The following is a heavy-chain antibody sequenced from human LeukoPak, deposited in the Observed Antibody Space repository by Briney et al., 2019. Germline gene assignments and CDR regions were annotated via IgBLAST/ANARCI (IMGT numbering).Heavy chain of an antibody. J-gene: IGHJ4*02. CDR2: ISGSGGST. CDR3: ARVLWNGDYPRFDY. CDR1: GFTFSSYA. V-gene: IGHV3-23*01. D-gene: IGHD4-17*01. Sequence: GGSLRLSCAASGFTFSSYAMSWVRQAPGKGLEWVSAISGSGGSTYYADSVKGRFTISRDNSKNTLYLQMNSLRTEDTAVYYCARVLWNGDYPRFDYWGQGTLVTVSS.